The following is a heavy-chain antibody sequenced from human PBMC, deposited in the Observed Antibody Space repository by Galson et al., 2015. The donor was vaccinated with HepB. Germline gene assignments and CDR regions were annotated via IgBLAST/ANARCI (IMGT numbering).Heavy chain of an antibody. CDR1: GDSVLSNSAA. D-gene: IGHD3-10*01. Sequence: CAISGDSVLSNSAAWNWIRQSPSKGLEWLGRTCYRTEWYNDYAVSVKSRIAIKPDISKNQFSLQLNSVTPEDTAVYYCARVRGSGSTDYYYGMDVWGQGTTVTVSS. V-gene: IGHV6-1*01. CDR3: ARVRGSGSTDYYYGMDV. J-gene: IGHJ6*02. CDR2: TCYRTEWYN.